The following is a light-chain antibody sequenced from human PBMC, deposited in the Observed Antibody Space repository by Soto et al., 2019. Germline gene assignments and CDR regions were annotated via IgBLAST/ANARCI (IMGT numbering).Light chain of an antibody. Sequence: AIQMTQSPSSLSASVGDRVTIVCRASQDIRNELGWYQQKPGKVPKLLIYAASSLQTGVPSRFSGSGSGTDFTLTITSLQPEDFATYHCLQDYDFPLTFGGGTKVES. CDR2: AAS. CDR1: QDIRNE. CDR3: LQDYDFPLT. V-gene: IGKV1-6*01. J-gene: IGKJ4*01.